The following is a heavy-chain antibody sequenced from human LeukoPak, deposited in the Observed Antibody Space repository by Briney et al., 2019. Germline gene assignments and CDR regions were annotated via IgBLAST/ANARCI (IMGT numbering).Heavy chain of an antibody. D-gene: IGHD2-2*01. CDR1: GFTFSNYW. Sequence: GGSLRLSCEGSGFTFSNYWMSWVRQAPGKGLEWVANIKTDGSEKYYVDSVKGRFTISRDNAKNSLYLQMNSLRAEDTAVYYCARDARFGSCDYWGQGTLVTVSS. CDR3: ARDARFGSCDY. J-gene: IGHJ4*02. CDR2: IKTDGSEK. V-gene: IGHV3-7*01.